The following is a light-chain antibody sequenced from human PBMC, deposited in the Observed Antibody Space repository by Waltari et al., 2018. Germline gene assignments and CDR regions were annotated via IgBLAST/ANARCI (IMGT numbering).Light chain of an antibody. V-gene: IGKV1-5*03. CDR2: QAS. CDR1: QSIRNW. J-gene: IGKJ1*01. CDR3: QQYNNYFWT. Sequence: DIQMTQSPSTLSASVGNIVTITCLASQSIRNWLAWYQQKPGRAPKLLIYQASNLESGVPSRFSGSGSGSQFTLTISSLQPDDFATYYCQQYNNYFWTFGQGTKVEIK.